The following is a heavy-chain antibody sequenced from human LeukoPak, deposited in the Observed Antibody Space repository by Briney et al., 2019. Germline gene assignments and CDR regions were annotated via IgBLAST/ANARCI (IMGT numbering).Heavy chain of an antibody. J-gene: IGHJ4*02. V-gene: IGHV1-2*02. CDR3: ARDEFQYYDSSGYQPPFDY. CDR1: GYTFTGYY. D-gene: IGHD3-22*01. Sequence: ASVKVSCKASGYTFTGYYMHWVRQAPGQGLEWMGWINPNSGGTNYAQKFQGRVTMTTDTSTSTAYMELRSLRSDDTAVYYCARDEFQYYDSSGYQPPFDYWGQGTLVTVSS. CDR2: INPNSGGT.